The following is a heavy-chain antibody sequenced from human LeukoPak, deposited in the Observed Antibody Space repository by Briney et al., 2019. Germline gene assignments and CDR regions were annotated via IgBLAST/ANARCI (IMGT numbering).Heavy chain of an antibody. D-gene: IGHD3-10*01. Sequence: PGGSLRLSCVASGMSFSNYSMNWVRQVPGRGLEWLSFVSSRSTTFFYKDSEKGRFTVSRDNAKNSLYLQMNSLRAEDTAVYYCAREASITMVRGANSQIDYWGQGTLVTVSS. CDR3: AREASITMVRGANSQIDY. J-gene: IGHJ4*02. CDR2: VSSRSTTF. CDR1: GMSFSNYS. V-gene: IGHV3-48*04.